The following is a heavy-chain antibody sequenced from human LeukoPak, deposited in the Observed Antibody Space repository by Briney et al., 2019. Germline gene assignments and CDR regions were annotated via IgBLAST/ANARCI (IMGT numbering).Heavy chain of an antibody. V-gene: IGHV4-30-2*01. J-gene: IGHJ5*02. CDR3: ARDAYYYGSGSYWSWFDP. CDR1: GGSISSGGYS. D-gene: IGHD3-10*01. Sequence: SQTLSLTCAVSGGSISSGGYSWRWIRQPPGKGLEWIGYIYHSGSTYYNPSLKSRVTISVDTSKNQFSLKLSSVTAADTAVYYCARDAYYYGSGSYWSWFDPWGQGTLVTVSS. CDR2: IYHSGST.